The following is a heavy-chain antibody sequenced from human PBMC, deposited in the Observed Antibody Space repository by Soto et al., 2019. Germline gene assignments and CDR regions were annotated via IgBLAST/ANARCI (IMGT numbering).Heavy chain of an antibody. J-gene: IGHJ4*02. Sequence: SQTLSLTCAISGDSVSSNSVCWNWIRQSPSRGLEWLGRTYYRSKWYSDYGASVRGRININADTSKSQVSLQLDSVTPEDTAVYFCARYTSSWYLDYWGQGTQVTVSS. CDR3: ARYTSSWYLDY. CDR2: TYYRSKWYS. CDR1: GDSVSSNSVC. D-gene: IGHD6-13*01. V-gene: IGHV6-1*01.